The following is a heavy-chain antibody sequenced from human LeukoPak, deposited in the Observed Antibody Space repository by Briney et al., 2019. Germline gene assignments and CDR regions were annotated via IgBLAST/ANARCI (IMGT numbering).Heavy chain of an antibody. V-gene: IGHV1-18*01. CDR1: GYTFTSYG. CDR2: ISAYNGNT. Sequence: GASVKVSCKASGYTFTSYGISWVRQAPGQGLEWMGWISAYNGNTNYAQKLQGRVAMTTDTSTSTAYMELRSLRSDDTAVYYCARGYCTNGVCYILDYWGQGTLVTVSS. CDR3: ARGYCTNGVCYILDY. D-gene: IGHD2-8*01. J-gene: IGHJ4*02.